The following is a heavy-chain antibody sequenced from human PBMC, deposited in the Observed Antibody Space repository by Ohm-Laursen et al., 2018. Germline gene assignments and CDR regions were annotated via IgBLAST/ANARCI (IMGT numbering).Heavy chain of an antibody. D-gene: IGHD7-27*01. V-gene: IGHV4-59*01. J-gene: IGHJ4*02. CDR3: ASLKLGKLDY. CDR2: IDYSGST. CDR1: GGSISSYY. Sequence: GTLSLTCTVSGGSISSYYWNWIRQPPGKGLEWVGYIDYSGSTNYNPSLKSRVTISVDTSKNQFSLKLSSVTAADTAVYYCASLKLGKLDYWGQGTLVTVSS.